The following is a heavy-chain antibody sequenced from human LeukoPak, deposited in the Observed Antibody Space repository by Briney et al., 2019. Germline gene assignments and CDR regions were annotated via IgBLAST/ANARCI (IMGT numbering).Heavy chain of an antibody. Sequence: PSETLSLTCTVSGGSISSYYWSWIRQPPGKGLEWVGYIYYSGSTNYNPSLKSRVTISVDTSKNQFSLKLSSVTAADTAVYYCARGGLRQWLSWFDPWGQGTLVTVSS. CDR2: IYYSGST. CDR3: ARGGLRQWLSWFDP. CDR1: GGSISSYY. D-gene: IGHD6-19*01. J-gene: IGHJ5*02. V-gene: IGHV4-59*01.